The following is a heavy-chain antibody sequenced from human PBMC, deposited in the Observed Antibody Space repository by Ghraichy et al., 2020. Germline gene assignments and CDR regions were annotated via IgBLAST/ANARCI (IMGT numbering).Heavy chain of an antibody. CDR1: GFDFSSSG. CDR3: AREVNSGHSPYFDY. CDR2: ISNVGSTI. Sequence: GGSLRLSCAASGFDFSSSGMKWVRQAPGKGLEWFSFISNVGSTIYYVDSVRGRFTISRDNAKNSLYLQMNSLRDEDTAVYYCAREVNSGHSPYFDYWGQRILVTGSS. D-gene: IGHD5-12*01. V-gene: IGHV3-48*02. J-gene: IGHJ4*02.